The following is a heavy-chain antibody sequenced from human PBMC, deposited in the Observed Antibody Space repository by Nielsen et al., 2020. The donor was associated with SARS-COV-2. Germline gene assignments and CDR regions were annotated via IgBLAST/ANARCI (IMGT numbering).Heavy chain of an antibody. D-gene: IGHD1-7*01. CDR2: NNPNSGGT. J-gene: IGHJ6*02. Sequence: ASVKVSCKASGYTFTGYYMHWVRQAPGQGLEWMGWNNPNSGGTNYAQKFQGWVTMTRDTSISTAYMELSRLRSDDTAVYYCARGKLELRYYGMDVWGQGTTVTVSS. CDR3: ARGKLELRYYGMDV. CDR1: GYTFTGYY. V-gene: IGHV1-2*04.